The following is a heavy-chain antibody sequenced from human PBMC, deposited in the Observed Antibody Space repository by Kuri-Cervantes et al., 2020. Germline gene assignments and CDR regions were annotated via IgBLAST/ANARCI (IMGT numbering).Heavy chain of an antibody. J-gene: IGHJ4*02. CDR1: GGSISSGGYS. CDR3: ASGRDGYISYYFDY. Sequence: LRLSCAVSGGSISSGGYSWSWIRQPPGKGLEWIGYIYYSGSTYYNPSLKSRVIISVDTSKNQFSLKLSSVTAADTAVYYCASGRDGYISYYFDYWGQGTLVTVSS. D-gene: IGHD5-24*01. CDR2: IYYSGST. V-gene: IGHV4-30-2*03.